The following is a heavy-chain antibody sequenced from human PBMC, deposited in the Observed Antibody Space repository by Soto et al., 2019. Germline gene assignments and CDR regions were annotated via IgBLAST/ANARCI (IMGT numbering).Heavy chain of an antibody. D-gene: IGHD1-20*01. V-gene: IGHV4-39*01. Sequence: ETLSLTCAVSGASISGSYYYWAWLRQSPGKGPEWIGSVFYTGFTSYNPSLESRVSVSVDTSKSQFSLKLSAVTAADTAVYYCATSQKGYNWNYFDHWGQGALVTVSS. CDR3: ATSQKGYNWNYFDH. J-gene: IGHJ4*02. CDR1: GASISGSYYY. CDR2: VFYTGFT.